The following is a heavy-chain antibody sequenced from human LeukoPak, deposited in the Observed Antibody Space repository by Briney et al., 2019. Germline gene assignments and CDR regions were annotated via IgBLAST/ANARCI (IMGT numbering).Heavy chain of an antibody. V-gene: IGHV3-30*18. CDR1: GFTFSSYG. CDR2: ISYDGSNK. D-gene: IGHD1-26*01. J-gene: IGHJ4*02. CDR3: AKDAGEWELLPPDY. Sequence: QSGGSLRLSCAASGFTFSSYGVHWVRQAPGKGLEWVAVISYDGSNKYYADSVKGRFTISRDNSKNTLYLQMNSLRAEDTAVYYCAKDAGEWELLPPDYWGQGTLVTVSS.